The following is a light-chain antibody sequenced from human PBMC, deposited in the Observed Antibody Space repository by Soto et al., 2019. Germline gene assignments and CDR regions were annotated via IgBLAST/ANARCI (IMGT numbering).Light chain of an antibody. CDR2: RNG. CDR1: SSNIETNT. Sequence: QSVLTQPPSASGTPGQRVTISCSGSSSNIETNTVNWFQQVPGSATKLLIYRNGQRPSGVPDRFSGSKTGTSASLAISGPLSEDGADSNCASWSDSLNGGIFGGGTKLTVL. CDR3: ASWSDSLNGGI. V-gene: IGLV1-44*01. J-gene: IGLJ2*01.